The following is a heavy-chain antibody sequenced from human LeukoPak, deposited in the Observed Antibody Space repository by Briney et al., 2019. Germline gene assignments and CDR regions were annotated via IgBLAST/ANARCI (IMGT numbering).Heavy chain of an antibody. Sequence: GRSLRLSCAASGFTFTAYLIHWVRQAPGKGLEWVAVMSSDGNAMFYADSVKGRFTISRDNSKNTLYLQMSSLRAEDTAVYYCVRDSEYYFDHSASFDYWGQGTLVTVSS. CDR1: GFTFTAYL. CDR3: VRDSEYYFDHSASFDY. J-gene: IGHJ4*02. V-gene: IGHV3-30-3*01. D-gene: IGHD3-22*01. CDR2: MSSDGNAM.